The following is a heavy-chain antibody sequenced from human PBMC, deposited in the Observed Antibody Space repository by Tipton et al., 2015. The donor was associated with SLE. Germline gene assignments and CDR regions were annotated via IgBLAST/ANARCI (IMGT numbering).Heavy chain of an antibody. D-gene: IGHD3-22*01. CDR3: AREVSDYYDSSGYCFDY. V-gene: IGHV4-38-2*02. Sequence: TLSLTCAVSGYSISSGYYWGWIRQPPGKGLEWIGSIYHSGSTYYNPSLKSRVTRSVDTSKNQFSLKLSSVTAADTAVYYCAREVSDYYDSSGYCFDYWGQGTLVTVSS. J-gene: IGHJ4*02. CDR1: GYSISSGYY. CDR2: IYHSGST.